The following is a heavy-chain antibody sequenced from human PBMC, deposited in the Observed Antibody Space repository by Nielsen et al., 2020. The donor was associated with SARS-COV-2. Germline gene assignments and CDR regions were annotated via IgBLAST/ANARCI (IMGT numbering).Heavy chain of an antibody. J-gene: IGHJ4*02. Sequence: GESLKISCAASGFTSSSYWMHWVRQAPGKGLVWVSRINSDGSSTSYADSVKGRFTISRDDSKSTLYLQMTSLRPEDTALYYCAKSGCIVAGVYHGLDVWGQGTLVTVSS. V-gene: IGHV3-74*01. D-gene: IGHD5-12*01. CDR1: GFTSSSYW. CDR3: AKSGCIVAGVYHGLDV. CDR2: INSDGSST.